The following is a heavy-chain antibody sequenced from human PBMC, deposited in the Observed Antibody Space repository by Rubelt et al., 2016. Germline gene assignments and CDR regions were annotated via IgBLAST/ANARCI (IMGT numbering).Heavy chain of an antibody. CDR1: GDRVSTNSVA. J-gene: IGHJ4*02. V-gene: IGHV6-1*01. Sequence: QVQLQQSGPGLVKPSQTLSLTCAISGDRVSTNSVAWNWIRQSPSRGLEWLGRTYYRAKWYNEDTVFVKRRITSNPETAKTRVSWQLNSGTPEDTAVYYCARDHGGLDYWGQGTMVTVSS. CDR3: ARDHGGLDY. CDR2: TYYRAKWYN. D-gene: IGHD2-15*01.